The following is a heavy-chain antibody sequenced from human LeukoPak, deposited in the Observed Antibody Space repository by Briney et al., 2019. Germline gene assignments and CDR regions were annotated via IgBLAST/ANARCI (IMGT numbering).Heavy chain of an antibody. D-gene: IGHD4-17*01. CDR2: IYSGGST. CDR1: GFTVSSNY. CDR3: ARVRDGDYYDY. J-gene: IGHJ4*02. Sequence: GGSLRPSCAASGFTVSSNYMSWVRRAPGKGLEWVSVIYSGGSTYYADSVKGRFTISRGNSKNTLYLQMNSLRADDTAVYYCARVRDGDYYDYWGQGAQVTVSS. V-gene: IGHV3-66*01.